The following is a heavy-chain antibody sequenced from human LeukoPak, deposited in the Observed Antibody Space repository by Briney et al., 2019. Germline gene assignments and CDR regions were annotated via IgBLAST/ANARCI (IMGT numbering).Heavy chain of an antibody. CDR2: IYYSGST. CDR3: ARGGLKQLVGSGYYYYYMDV. J-gene: IGHJ6*03. Sequence: PGGSLRLSCAASGFTVSSNYMSWVRQAPGKGLEWIGYIYYSGSTNYNPSLKSRVTISVDTSKNQFSLKLSSVTAADTAVYYCARGGLKQLVGSGYYYYYMDVWGKGTTVTVSS. D-gene: IGHD6-6*01. CDR1: GFTVSSNY. V-gene: IGHV4-59*02.